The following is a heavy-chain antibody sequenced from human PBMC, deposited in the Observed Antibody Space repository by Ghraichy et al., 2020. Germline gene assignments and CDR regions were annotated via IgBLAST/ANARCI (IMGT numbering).Heavy chain of an antibody. Sequence: KVSCKASGGTFSSYAISWVRQAPGQGLEWMGGIIPIFGTANYAQKFQGRVTITADESTSTAYMELSSLRSEDTAVYYCARVLGVVVRASYYGMDVWGQGTTVTVSS. CDR2: IIPIFGTA. V-gene: IGHV1-69*01. CDR3: ARVLGVVVRASYYGMDV. CDR1: GGTFSSYA. D-gene: IGHD3-22*01. J-gene: IGHJ6*02.